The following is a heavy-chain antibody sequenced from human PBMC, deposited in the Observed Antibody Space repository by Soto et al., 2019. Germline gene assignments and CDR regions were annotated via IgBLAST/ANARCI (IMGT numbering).Heavy chain of an antibody. V-gene: IGHV1-8*01. J-gene: IGHJ3*02. CDR2: MNPNSGNT. CDR1: GYTFTSYD. D-gene: IGHD6-13*01. Sequence: QVQLVQSGAEVKKPGASVKVSCKASGYTFTSYDINWVRQATGQGLEWMGWMNPNSGNTGYAQKFQGRVTMTRNTSISTAYMELSSLRSEDTAVYYCAGPLYSSPMDDAFDIWGQGTMVTVSS. CDR3: AGPLYSSPMDDAFDI.